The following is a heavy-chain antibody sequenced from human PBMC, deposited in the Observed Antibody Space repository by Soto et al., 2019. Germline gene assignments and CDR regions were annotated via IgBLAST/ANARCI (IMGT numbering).Heavy chain of an antibody. V-gene: IGHV1-8*01. CDR1: GYTFTSYD. CDR2: MNPNSGNT. Sequence: QVQLVQSGAEVKKPGASVKVSCKASGYTFTSYDINWVRQATGQGLEWMGWMNPNSGNTGYAQKFQGRVTMTRNTSTSTAYMEVSSMRSGAPAGYYCAGGGGAFDTWGQGTMVTVSS. D-gene: IGHD1-26*01. CDR3: AGGGGAFDT. J-gene: IGHJ3*02.